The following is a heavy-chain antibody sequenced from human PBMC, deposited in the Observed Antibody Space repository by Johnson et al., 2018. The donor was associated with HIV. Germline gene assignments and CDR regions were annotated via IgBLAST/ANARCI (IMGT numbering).Heavy chain of an antibody. CDR3: AKSGLFVLVVYAPDVFDI. CDR2: IRNKPNNYAT. CDR1: GFIFSDSA. V-gene: IGHV3-73*01. J-gene: IGHJ3*02. D-gene: IGHD2-8*02. Sequence: VQLVESGGGLVQPGGSLRLSCAASGFIFSDSAMHWVRQASGKGLEWVGRIRNKPNNYATAYAASVKGRFTISRDNSKNTLYLQMNSLRAEDTAVYYCAKSGLFVLVVYAPDVFDIWGQGTMVTVSS.